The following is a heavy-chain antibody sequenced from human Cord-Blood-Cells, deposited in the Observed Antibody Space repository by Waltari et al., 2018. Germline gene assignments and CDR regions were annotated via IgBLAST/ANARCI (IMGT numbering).Heavy chain of an antibody. J-gene: IGHJ4*02. Sequence: EVQLVESGGGLVKPGGSVRPACAASGFTFSSYSMTWVRQAPGKGLEWVSSISSSSSYIYYADSVKGRFTISRDNAKNSLYLQMNSLRAEDTAVYYCARDPPYSGWYDYWGQGTLVTVSS. D-gene: IGHD6-19*01. V-gene: IGHV3-21*01. CDR2: ISSSSSYI. CDR3: ARDPPYSGWYDY. CDR1: GFTFSSYS.